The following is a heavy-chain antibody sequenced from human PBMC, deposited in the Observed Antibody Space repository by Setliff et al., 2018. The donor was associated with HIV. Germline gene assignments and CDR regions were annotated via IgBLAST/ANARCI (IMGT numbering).Heavy chain of an antibody. Sequence: SVKVSCKASGGTFSSYVISWVRQAPGQGPEWMGGIIPMYGVTNYAQKFQGRVTITTDESTSTAYMELSSLRSEDTAVYYCARDNRSGWYYFDYWGQGTLVTVSS. D-gene: IGHD6-19*01. CDR2: IIPMYGVT. CDR1: GGTFSSYV. V-gene: IGHV1-69*05. J-gene: IGHJ4*02. CDR3: ARDNRSGWYYFDY.